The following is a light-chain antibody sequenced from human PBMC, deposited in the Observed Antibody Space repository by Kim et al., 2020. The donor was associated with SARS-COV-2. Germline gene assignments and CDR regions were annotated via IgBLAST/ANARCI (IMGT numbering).Light chain of an antibody. CDR3: CSYAGIYGV. J-gene: IGLJ2*01. CDR1: SSDVGGYNY. V-gene: IGLV2-11*01. Sequence: PGQSVTISCTGTSSDVGGYNYVSWYQHHPGKAPKLMVYDVYRRPSGVPDRFFGSKSGNTASLTISGLQAEDEADYYCCSYAGIYGVFDGGTKLTVL. CDR2: DVY.